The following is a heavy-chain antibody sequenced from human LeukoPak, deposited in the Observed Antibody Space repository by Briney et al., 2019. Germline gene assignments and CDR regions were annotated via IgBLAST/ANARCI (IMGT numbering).Heavy chain of an antibody. CDR1: GDSVSNNSAA. CDR2: TYYRSKWYN. J-gene: IGHJ6*02. D-gene: IGHD5-24*01. V-gene: IGHV6-1*01. Sequence: SQTLSLTCAISGDSVSNNSAAWNWIRQSPSRGLEWLGSTYYRSKWYNDYAVSVKSRITINPDTSKNQFSLQLNSVTPEDTAVYYCARDGEMATMYYHYYGMDVWGQGTTVTVSS. CDR3: ARDGEMATMYYHYYGMDV.